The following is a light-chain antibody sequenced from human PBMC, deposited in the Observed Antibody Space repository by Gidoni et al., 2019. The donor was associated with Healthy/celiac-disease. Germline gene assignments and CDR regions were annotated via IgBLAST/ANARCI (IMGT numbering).Light chain of an antibody. Sequence: SYELTQPPSVSVSPGQTASITCSGDKLGDKYACWYQQKPGQSPVLVLYQDSKRPSGIPERFSGSNSGNTATLTVSGTQAMDEADYYCQAWDSSYVFGTGTKVTVL. J-gene: IGLJ1*01. V-gene: IGLV3-1*01. CDR3: QAWDSSYV. CDR1: KLGDKY. CDR2: QDS.